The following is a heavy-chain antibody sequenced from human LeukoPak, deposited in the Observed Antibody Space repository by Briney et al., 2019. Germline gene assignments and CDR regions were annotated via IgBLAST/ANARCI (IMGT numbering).Heavy chain of an antibody. J-gene: IGHJ6*02. Sequence: ASVKVSCKASGYTFTSYYIHWVRQAPGQGLEWMGMINPSGGSTSYAQKLQGRVTMTRDTSTSTVYMELSSLRSEDTAVYYCARDQTDCSTTNCYKSHYGLDVWGQGTTVTVSS. CDR2: INPSGGST. CDR1: GYTFTSYY. V-gene: IGHV1-46*04. CDR3: ARDQTDCSTTNCYKSHYGLDV. D-gene: IGHD2-2*02.